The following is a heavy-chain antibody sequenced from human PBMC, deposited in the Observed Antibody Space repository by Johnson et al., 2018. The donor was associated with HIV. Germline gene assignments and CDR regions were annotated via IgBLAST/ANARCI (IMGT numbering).Heavy chain of an antibody. CDR1: GFTFSDHY. D-gene: IGHD2-15*01. Sequence: HVQLVESGGGVVQPGRSLRLSCAASGFTFSDHYMDWVRQAPGKGLEWVAVISYDGSNKYYADSVKGRFTISRDNSKNTLYLQMNGLRADDTAVYYCAKVGGGGFDIWGQGTMVTVCS. CDR3: AKVGGGGFDI. J-gene: IGHJ3*02. V-gene: IGHV3-30-3*01. CDR2: ISYDGSNK.